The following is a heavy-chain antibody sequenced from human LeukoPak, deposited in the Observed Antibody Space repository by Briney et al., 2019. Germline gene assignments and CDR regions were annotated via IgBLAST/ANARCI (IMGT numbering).Heavy chain of an antibody. CDR1: GFTFGSYA. J-gene: IGHJ4*02. D-gene: IGHD5-18*01. CDR2: ITGSGVST. V-gene: IGHV3-23*01. CDR3: AKDSGYTYGLSPYYFGC. Sequence: PGGSLRLSCAASGFTFGSYAMSWVRQAPGKGLEWVSAITGSGVSTHYADSVKGRFTISRDNSKDSLYLQMSSLRAEGTAVYYCAKDSGYTYGLSPYYFGCWGQGTLVTVSA.